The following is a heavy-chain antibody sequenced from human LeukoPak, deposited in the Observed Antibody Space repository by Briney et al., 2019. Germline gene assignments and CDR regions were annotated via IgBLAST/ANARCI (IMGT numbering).Heavy chain of an antibody. CDR3: ARERRYRTNGVCYSRYWYFDL. D-gene: IGHD2-8*01. J-gene: IGHJ2*01. V-gene: IGHV4-59*01. CDR1: GGSISSYY. CDR2: IYYSGST. Sequence: PSETLSLTCTVSGGSISSYYWSWIRQPPGKGLEWIGYIYYSGSTNYNPSLKSRVTISVGTSKNQFSLKLSSVTAADTAVYYCARERRYRTNGVCYSRYWYFDLWGRGTLVTVSS.